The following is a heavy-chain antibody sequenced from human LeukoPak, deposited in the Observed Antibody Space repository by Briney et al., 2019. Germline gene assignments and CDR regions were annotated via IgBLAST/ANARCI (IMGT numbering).Heavy chain of an antibody. D-gene: IGHD2-2*01. CDR3: ARIVVVPAAIEYYFDY. CDR1: GGSISSSNW. CDR2: IYHSGST. Sequence: SGTLSLTCAVSGGSISSSNWWSWVRQPPGKGLEWIGEIYHSGSTNYNPSLKNRVTISVDKSKNQFSLKLSSVTAADTAVYYCARIVVVPAAIEYYFDYWGQGTLVTVSS. J-gene: IGHJ4*02. V-gene: IGHV4-4*02.